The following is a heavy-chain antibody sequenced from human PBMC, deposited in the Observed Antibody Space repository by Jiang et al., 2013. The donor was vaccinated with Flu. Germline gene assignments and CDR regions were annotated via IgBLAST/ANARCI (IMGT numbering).Heavy chain of an antibody. CDR1: GFIFNSYD. Sequence: VQLLESGGGLVQPGGSLRLSCAASGFIFNSYDMHWVRQVKGKNLEWVSAIGLAGDTFYSESVRGRFTVSRENAKKSLYLQMNSLRAEDAAVYYCVRKRSLHYGMDVWGRGTTVTVSS. CDR2: IGLAGDT. D-gene: IGHD6-19*01. J-gene: IGHJ6*02. V-gene: IGHV3-13*01. CDR3: VRKRSLHYGMDV.